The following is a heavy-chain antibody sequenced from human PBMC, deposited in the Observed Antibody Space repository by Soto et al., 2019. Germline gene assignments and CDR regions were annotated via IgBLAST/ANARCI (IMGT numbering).Heavy chain of an antibody. J-gene: IGHJ6*03. CDR1: GFTFDDYG. Sequence: GGSLRLSCAASGFTFDDYGMSWVRQAPGKGLEWVSGINWNGGSTGYADSVKGRFTISRDNAKNSLYLQMNSLRAEDTALYHCARDGGLHLGELSYFYYMDVWGKGTTVTVSS. CDR3: ARDGGLHLGELSYFYYMDV. CDR2: INWNGGST. D-gene: IGHD3-16*02. V-gene: IGHV3-20*01.